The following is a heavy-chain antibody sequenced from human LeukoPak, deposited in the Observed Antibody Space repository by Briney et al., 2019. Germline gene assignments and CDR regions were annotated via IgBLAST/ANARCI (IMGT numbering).Heavy chain of an antibody. J-gene: IGHJ3*02. V-gene: IGHV3-66*01. CDR2: IYSGGST. Sequence: GGSLRLSCAASGFTVSSNYMSWVRQAPGKGLEWVSVIYSGGSTYYADSVKGRFTISRDNSKNTLYLQMNSLRAEDTAVYYCARAGPARKFLYCSSTSCSSGHFDIWGQGTMVTVSS. CDR3: ARAGPARKFLYCSSTSCSSGHFDI. CDR1: GFTVSSNY. D-gene: IGHD2-2*01.